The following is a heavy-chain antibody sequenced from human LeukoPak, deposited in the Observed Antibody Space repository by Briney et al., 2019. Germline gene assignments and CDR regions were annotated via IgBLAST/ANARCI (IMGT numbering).Heavy chain of an antibody. J-gene: IGHJ4*02. V-gene: IGHV4-38-2*02. CDR3: ARGIYSYGPFDY. CDR1: GYSISSGYY. Sequence: PSETLSLTCTVSGYSISSGYYWGWIRQSPGKGLEWIGSIYHGGSTYYNPSLRSRVIVSVDTSKNHFSLKMSSVTAADTAVYYCARGIYSYGPFDYWGQGTLVTVSS. CDR2: IYHGGST. D-gene: IGHD5-18*01.